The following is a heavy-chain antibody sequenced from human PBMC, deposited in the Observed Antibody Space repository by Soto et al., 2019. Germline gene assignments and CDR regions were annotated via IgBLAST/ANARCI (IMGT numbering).Heavy chain of an antibody. D-gene: IGHD1-1*01. CDR1: VASITTYY. CDR3: ARFSNNWFQTEGMDV. CDR2: IDASGNS. V-gene: IGHV4-4*07. J-gene: IGHJ6*02. Sequence: ETLSLTCTVSVASITTYYWNWIRQPAGKGLEWIGRIDASGNSNYNPSLNSRVTLSIDTSKKQFSLKLTSVSAADTAVYYCARFSNNWFQTEGMDVWGQGTTVTVSS.